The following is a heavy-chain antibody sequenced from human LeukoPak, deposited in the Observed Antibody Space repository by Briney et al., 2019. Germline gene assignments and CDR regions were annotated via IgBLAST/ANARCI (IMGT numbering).Heavy chain of an antibody. CDR2: ISSSSNYI. CDR3: ARDPSSGWYLKGWFDP. Sequence: KSGGSLRLSCAASGFTFSSYSMNWVRQAPGKGLEWVSSISSSSNYIYYADSVKGRLTISRDNAKNSLYLQMNSLRAEDTAVYYCARDPSSGWYLKGWFDPWGQGTLVTVSS. CDR1: GFTFSSYS. V-gene: IGHV3-21*01. J-gene: IGHJ5*02. D-gene: IGHD6-19*01.